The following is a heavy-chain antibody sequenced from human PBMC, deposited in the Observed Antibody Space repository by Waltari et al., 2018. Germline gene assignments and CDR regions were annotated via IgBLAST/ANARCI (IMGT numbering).Heavy chain of an antibody. CDR1: GNPLTGYH. CDR3: ARELGYCISGSCYRFDP. Sequence: QVQLVQSGAEVKKPGASVKVSWTASGNPLTGYHPHWSPQAPGQGLEGMGRIDPNSGGTDYAQKFQGRVTMTLDTSLSTAYMQLSRLTSDDTALYYCARELGYCISGSCYRFDPWGQGTLVIVSS. CDR2: IDPNSGGT. V-gene: IGHV1-2*06. D-gene: IGHD2-2*01. J-gene: IGHJ5*02.